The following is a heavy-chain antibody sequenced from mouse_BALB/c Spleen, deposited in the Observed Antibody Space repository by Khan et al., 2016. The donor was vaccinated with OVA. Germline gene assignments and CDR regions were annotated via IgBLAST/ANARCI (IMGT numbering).Heavy chain of an antibody. CDR3: ARGGGYYEYGGWFTS. CDR2: IYPGDGDT. D-gene: IGHD2-4*01. V-gene: IGHV1-87*01. J-gene: IGHJ3*01. CDR1: GYTFTTYW. Sequence: QVQLKQSGAELARPGASVKLSCKASGYTFTTYWMQWIKQRPGQGLEWIGAIYPGDGDTRYTQKFKGKATLTADQSSSTAYMQLSNLASEDSAFYYWARGGGYYEYGGWFTSWGQGTLVTVSA.